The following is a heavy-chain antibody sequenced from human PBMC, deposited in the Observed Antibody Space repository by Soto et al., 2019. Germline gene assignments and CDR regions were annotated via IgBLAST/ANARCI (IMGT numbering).Heavy chain of an antibody. V-gene: IGHV4-31*03. J-gene: IGHJ5*02. CDR1: GGSISSGGYY. Sequence: QVQLQESGPGLVKPSPTLSLTCTVSGGSISSGGYYWSWIRQHPGKGLEWIGYIDYSGRTYYNPSLKSRVTISVDTSKNQFSLKLSSVTAADTAVYYCARGLCSGGSCYSFRNWFDPWGQGTLVTVSS. D-gene: IGHD2-15*01. CDR2: IDYSGRT. CDR3: ARGLCSGGSCYSFRNWFDP.